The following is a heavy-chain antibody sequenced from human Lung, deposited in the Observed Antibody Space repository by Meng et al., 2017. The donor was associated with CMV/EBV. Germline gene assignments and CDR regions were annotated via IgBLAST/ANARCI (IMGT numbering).Heavy chain of an antibody. D-gene: IGHD3-16*01. CDR1: GFRFDDYG. J-gene: IGHJ4*02. CDR2: IRHDGTNK. V-gene: IGHV3-30*02. CDR3: AKDLLLFGGPNAYFDQ. Sequence: GGSXRLXCAASGFRFDDYGMHWVRQTPGKGPEWVAFIRHDGTNKFYGASVKGRFTISRDNSKSTVYLQMNSLRPEETALYYCAKDLLLFGGPNAYFDQWGQGTXVTVDS.